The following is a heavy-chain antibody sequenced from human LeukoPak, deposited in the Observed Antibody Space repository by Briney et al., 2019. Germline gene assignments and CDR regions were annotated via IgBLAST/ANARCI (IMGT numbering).Heavy chain of an antibody. CDR3: ARDGGINPLGFDP. Sequence: GSSVKVSCKASGGTFSSYAISWVRQAPGQGLEWMGRIIPILGIANYAQKFQGRVTITADKSTSTAYMELSSLRSEDTAVYYCARDGGINPLGFDPWGQGTLVTVSS. D-gene: IGHD3-16*01. CDR2: IIPILGIA. V-gene: IGHV1-69*04. CDR1: GGTFSSYA. J-gene: IGHJ5*02.